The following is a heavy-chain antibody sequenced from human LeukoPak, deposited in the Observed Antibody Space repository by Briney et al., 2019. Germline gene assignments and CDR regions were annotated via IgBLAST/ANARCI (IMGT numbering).Heavy chain of an antibody. D-gene: IGHD2-21*02. CDR2: INPNSGGT. CDR1: GYTFTGYY. J-gene: IGHJ3*02. Sequence: ASVKVSCKASGYTFTGYYMHWARQAPGQGLEWMGRINPNSGGTNYAQKFQGRVSMTRDTSISTAYMELSRLRSDDTAVYYCARVRYCGGDCDSDKKWAFDIWGQGTMVTVSS. CDR3: ARVRYCGGDCDSDKKWAFDI. V-gene: IGHV1-2*06.